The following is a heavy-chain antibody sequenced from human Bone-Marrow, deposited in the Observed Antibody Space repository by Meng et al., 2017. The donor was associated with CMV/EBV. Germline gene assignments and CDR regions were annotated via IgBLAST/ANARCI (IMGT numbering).Heavy chain of an antibody. CDR2: IIPILGIA. V-gene: IGHV1-69*02. CDR3: AISSIPLQLCFSHFDY. J-gene: IGHJ4*02. D-gene: IGHD5-18*01. Sequence: SVKVSCKASGGTFSSYTISWVRQAPGQGLEWMGSIIPILGIANYAQKFQGRVTITADKSTSTAYMELSSLRSEDTAVYYCAISSIPLQLCFSHFDYWGQGTLVTVSS. CDR1: GGTFSSYT.